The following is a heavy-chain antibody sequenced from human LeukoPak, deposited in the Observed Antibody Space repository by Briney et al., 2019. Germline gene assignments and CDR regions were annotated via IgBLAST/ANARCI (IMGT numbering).Heavy chain of an antibody. J-gene: IGHJ3*02. CDR2: ISWNSGSI. CDR1: GFTFDDYA. D-gene: IGHD3-16*01. CDR3: AKDVGPRIMAI. V-gene: IGHV3-9*03. Sequence: GRSLRLSCAASGFTFDDYAMHWVRQAPGKGLEWVSGISWNSGSIGYADSVKGRFTISRDNAKNSLYLQMNSLRAEDMALYYCAKDVGPRIMAIWGQGTMFTVSS.